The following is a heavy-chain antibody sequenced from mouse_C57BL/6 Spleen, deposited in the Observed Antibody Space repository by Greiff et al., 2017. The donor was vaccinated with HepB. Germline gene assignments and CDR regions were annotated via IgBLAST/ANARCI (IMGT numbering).Heavy chain of an antibody. CDR2: ISYDGSN. J-gene: IGHJ2*01. D-gene: IGHD2-4*01. Sequence: ESGPGLVKPSQSLSLTCSVTGYSITSGYYWNWIRQFPGNKLEWMGYISYDGSNNYNPSLKNRISITRDTSKNQFFLKLNSVTTEDTATYYCARGGEYDYDRYFDYWGQGTTLTVSS. CDR1: GYSITSGYY. CDR3: ARGGEYDYDRYFDY. V-gene: IGHV3-6*01.